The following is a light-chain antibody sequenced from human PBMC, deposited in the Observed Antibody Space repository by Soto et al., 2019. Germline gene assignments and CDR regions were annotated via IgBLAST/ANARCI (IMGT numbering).Light chain of an antibody. CDR1: QSLLRSNGYDY. V-gene: IGKV2-28*01. J-gene: IGKJ1*01. CDR2: LGS. CDR3: MQALQAPLT. Sequence: VMTQSTLSLPVTLGQPSSISCISSQSLLRSNGYDYLDWYLQKPGQSPQLLIYLGSNRASGVPDKFSRSGSGTDFTLTISRVEAEDVGLYYCMQALQAPLTFGQGTKVDIK.